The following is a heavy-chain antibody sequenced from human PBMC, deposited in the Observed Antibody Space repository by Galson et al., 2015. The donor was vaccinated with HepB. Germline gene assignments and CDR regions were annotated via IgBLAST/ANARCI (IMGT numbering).Heavy chain of an antibody. J-gene: IGHJ6*02. CDR1: GGTFSSYT. CDR3: ARAVAGIDYYYYGMDV. Sequence: SVKVSCKASGGTFSSYTISWVRQAPGQGLEWMGRIIPILGIANYAQKFQGRVTITADKSTSTAYMELSSLRSEDTAVYYCARAVAGIDYYYYGMDVWGQGTTVTVSS. CDR2: IIPILGIA. V-gene: IGHV1-69*02. D-gene: IGHD6-19*01.